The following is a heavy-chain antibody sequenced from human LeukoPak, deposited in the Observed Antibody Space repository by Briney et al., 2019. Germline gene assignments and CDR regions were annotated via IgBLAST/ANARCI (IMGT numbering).Heavy chain of an antibody. CDR2: IYYSGST. Sequence: SETLSLTCTVSGGSISSSSYYWGWIRQPPGKGLEWIGSIYYSGSTYYNPSLKSRVTISVDTSKNQFSLKLSSVTAADTAVYYCARLSYDSSGYPPRIDYWGQGSLVTVSS. CDR3: ARLSYDSSGYPPRIDY. V-gene: IGHV4-39*01. J-gene: IGHJ4*02. D-gene: IGHD3-22*01. CDR1: GGSISSSSYY.